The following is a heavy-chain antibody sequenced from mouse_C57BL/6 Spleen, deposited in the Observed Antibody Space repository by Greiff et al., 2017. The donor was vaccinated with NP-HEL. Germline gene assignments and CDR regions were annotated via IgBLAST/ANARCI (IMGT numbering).Heavy chain of an antibody. D-gene: IGHD1-1*01. V-gene: IGHV1-85*01. CDR1: GYTFTSYD. CDR3: DSSSYLYYYAMDY. J-gene: IGHJ4*01. CDR2: IYPRDGST. Sequence: QVQLQQSGPELVKPGASVKLSCKASGYTFTSYDINWVKQRPGQGLEWIGWIYPRDGSTKYNEKFKGKATLTVDTSSSTAYMELHSLTSEDSAVYFCDSSSYLYYYAMDYWGQGTSVTVSS.